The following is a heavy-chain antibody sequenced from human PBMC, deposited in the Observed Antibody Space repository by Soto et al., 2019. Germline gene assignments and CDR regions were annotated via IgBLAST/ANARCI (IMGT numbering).Heavy chain of an antibody. CDR2: IYISGTT. D-gene: IGHD2-15*01. J-gene: IGHJ4*02. CDR1: GGSMNAHF. CDR3: ARINGGSPDF. V-gene: IGHV4-4*07. Sequence: SETLSLTCTVSGGSMNAHFWSWIRQSAGKGLKWIGHIYISGTTMYNPSLKSRVTMSVDPPKNQLSLKLTSVTAADTAVYYCARINGGSPDFWGQGTLVTVSS.